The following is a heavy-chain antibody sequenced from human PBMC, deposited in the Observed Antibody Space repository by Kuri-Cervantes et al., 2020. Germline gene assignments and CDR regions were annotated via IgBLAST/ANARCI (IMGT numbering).Heavy chain of an antibody. CDR1: GFTFSSYA. V-gene: IGHV3-30*07. Sequence: GESLKISCAASGFTFSSYAMHWVRQAPGKGLEWVAVISYDGSNKYYADSVKGRFTIPRDNAKNSLYLQMNSLRAEDTAVYYCAREPALTGYFYWGQGTLVTVSS. CDR3: AREPALTGYFY. J-gene: IGHJ4*02. CDR2: ISYDGSNK. D-gene: IGHD3-9*01.